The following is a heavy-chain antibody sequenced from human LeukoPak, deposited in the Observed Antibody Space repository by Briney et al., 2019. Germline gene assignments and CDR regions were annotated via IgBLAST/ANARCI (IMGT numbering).Heavy chain of an antibody. CDR1: GYSFATHW. V-gene: IGHV5-51*01. J-gene: IGHJ3*02. Sequence: RGKSLKISCKGSGYSFATHWIAWVRRVPGKGLEWIGVIYPVDSDTRYSPSFQGQVTISVDKSTSTAYLQWSSLKASDTAMYYCARTNYYETSGWASGLSPFDMWGRGTMVTVSS. CDR3: ARTNYYETSGWASGLSPFDM. D-gene: IGHD3-22*01. CDR2: IYPVDSDT.